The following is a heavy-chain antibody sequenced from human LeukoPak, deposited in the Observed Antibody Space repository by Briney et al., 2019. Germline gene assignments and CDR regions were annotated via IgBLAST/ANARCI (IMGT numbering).Heavy chain of an antibody. CDR3: AKGGIGSSSGLDS. CDR1: GFTFSSYG. CDR2: IAISGIS. V-gene: IGHV3-23*01. D-gene: IGHD5-18*01. Sequence: PGGSLRLSCAASGFTFSSYGMHWVRQAPGKGPEWVSSIAISGISYYRDSVRGRYTISRDNSKNTLYLQMNSLRPEDTAIYYCAKGGIGSSSGLDSWGQGTLVTVSS. J-gene: IGHJ4*02.